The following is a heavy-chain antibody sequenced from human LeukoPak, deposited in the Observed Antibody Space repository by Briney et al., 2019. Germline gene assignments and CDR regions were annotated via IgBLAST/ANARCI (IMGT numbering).Heavy chain of an antibody. CDR2: ISISSSYI. CDR3: ARERSCSSTSCYYAFDI. CDR1: GFTFSSYS. J-gene: IGHJ3*02. D-gene: IGHD2-2*01. Sequence: GGSLRLSCAASGFTFSSYSMNWVRQAPGKGLEWVSSISISSSYIYYADSVKGRFTISRDNAKNSLYLQMNSLRAEDTAVYYCARERSCSSTSCYYAFDIWGQGTMVTVSS. V-gene: IGHV3-21*01.